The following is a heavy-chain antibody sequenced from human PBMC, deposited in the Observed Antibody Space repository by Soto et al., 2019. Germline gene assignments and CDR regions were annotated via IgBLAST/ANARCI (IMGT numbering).Heavy chain of an antibody. CDR3: ARTAYYYDSTGYYFDC. D-gene: IGHD3-22*01. J-gene: IGHJ4*02. V-gene: IGHV3-33*01. CDR1: GFTFSSYG. CDR2: IWYDGRNT. Sequence: GGSLRLSCAASGFTFSSYGMHWVRQAPGKGLEWVAVIWYDGRNTYYADSVKGRFTISRDNSKNALYLQMNSLRAEDTAVYYCARTAYYYDSTGYYFDCWGQGPLVTVSS.